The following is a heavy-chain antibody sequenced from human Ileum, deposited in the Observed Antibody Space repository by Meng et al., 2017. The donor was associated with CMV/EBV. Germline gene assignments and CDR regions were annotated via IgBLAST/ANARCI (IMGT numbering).Heavy chain of an antibody. D-gene: IGHD5-12*01. V-gene: IGHV3-30*04. Sequence: GESLKISCVASGFTFSNYAMHWVRQAPGKGLEWVAVISDDGINKHYADPVRGRFTISRDDSKNTLYLQMNTMTPEDTAVYCCASGGYDWVVVPAVLFDYWGQGTLVTVSS. CDR3: ASGGYDWVVVPAVLFDY. CDR2: ISDDGINK. CDR1: GFTFSNYA. J-gene: IGHJ4*02.